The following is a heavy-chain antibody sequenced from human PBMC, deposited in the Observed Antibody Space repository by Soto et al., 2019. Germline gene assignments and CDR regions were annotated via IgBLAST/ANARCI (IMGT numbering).Heavy chain of an antibody. CDR3: ARQTTVPNRAPDAFDI. Sequence: GESLKISCKGSGYSFTSYWIGWVRQMPGKGLEWMGIIYPGDSDTRYSPSFQGQVTISADKSISTAYLQWSSLKASDTAMYYCARQTTVPNRAPDAFDIWGQGTMVTVSS. D-gene: IGHD4-17*01. CDR2: IYPGDSDT. V-gene: IGHV5-51*01. J-gene: IGHJ3*02. CDR1: GYSFTSYW.